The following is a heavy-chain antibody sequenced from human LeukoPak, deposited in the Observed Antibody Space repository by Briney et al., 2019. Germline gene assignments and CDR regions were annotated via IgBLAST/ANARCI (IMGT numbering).Heavy chain of an antibody. Sequence: GGSLRLSCAASGFTFSSYEMNWVRQAPGKGLEWVSYISSSGRTTYYADSVKGRFTISRDNGKNSLYLQMNSLRAEDTAVYYCASEGFYGGNYFDYWGQGTLVTVSS. V-gene: IGHV3-48*03. CDR3: ASEGFYGGNYFDY. D-gene: IGHD4-23*01. CDR1: GFTFSSYE. J-gene: IGHJ4*02. CDR2: ISSSGRTT.